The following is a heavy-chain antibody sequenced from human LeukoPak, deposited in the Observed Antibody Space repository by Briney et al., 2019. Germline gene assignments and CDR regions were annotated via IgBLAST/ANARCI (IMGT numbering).Heavy chain of an antibody. V-gene: IGHV1-46*01. CDR3: ARTRGYYFDY. CDR2: INPSGGST. CDR1: GYSFTNYY. J-gene: IGHJ4*02. Sequence: ASVKVSCKASGYSFTNYYMHWVRQAPGQGLEWMGMINPSGGSTTYAQKFQGRVTMTRDMPTSTDYMELSSLTSEDTAVYYCARTRGYYFDYWGQGTLVTVSS.